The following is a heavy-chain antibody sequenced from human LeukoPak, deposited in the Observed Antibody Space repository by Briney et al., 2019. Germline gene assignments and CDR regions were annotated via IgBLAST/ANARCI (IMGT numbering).Heavy chain of an antibody. CDR1: GGSISSYY. V-gene: IGHV4-39*01. D-gene: IGHD4-17*01. Sequence: SETLSLTCTVSGGSISSYYWGWIRQPPGKGLEWIGSIYYSGSTYYNPSLKSRVTISVDTSKNQFSLKLSSVTAADTAVYYCARAGGSDYGDYYYYYMDVWGKGTTVTISS. CDR3: ARAGGSDYGDYYYYYMDV. J-gene: IGHJ6*03. CDR2: IYYSGST.